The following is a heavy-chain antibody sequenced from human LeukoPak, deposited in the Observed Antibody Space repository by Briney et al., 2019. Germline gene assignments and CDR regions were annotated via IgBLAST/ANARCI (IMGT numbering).Heavy chain of an antibody. CDR3: TTAPTPAQEAFDI. V-gene: IGHV3-15*01. CDR2: IISKTDGGTT. J-gene: IGHJ3*02. Sequence: GGSLRLSCAASGFTFSSYGMHWVRQAPGKGLEWVGRIISKTDGGTTHYAAPVKGRFTISRDDSKNTLYLQMNSLKTEDTAVYYCTTAPTPAQEAFDIWGQGTMVTVSS. CDR1: GFTFSSYG.